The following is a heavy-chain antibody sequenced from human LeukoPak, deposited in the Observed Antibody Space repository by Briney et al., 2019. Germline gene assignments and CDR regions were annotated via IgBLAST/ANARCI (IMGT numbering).Heavy chain of an antibody. J-gene: IGHJ5*02. V-gene: IGHV3-48*02. CDR3: ARGGSSWYRGENWFDP. D-gene: IGHD6-13*01. CDR1: GFTFSSYS. CDR2: ISSSSSTI. Sequence: GGSLRLSCAASGFTFSSYSMNWVRQAPGKGLEWVSYISSSSSTIYYADSVKGRFTISRDNAKDSLYLQMNSLRDEDTAVYYCARGGSSWYRGENWFDPWGQGTLVTVSS.